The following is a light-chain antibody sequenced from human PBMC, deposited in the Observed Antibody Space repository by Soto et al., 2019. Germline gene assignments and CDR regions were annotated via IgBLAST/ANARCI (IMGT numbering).Light chain of an antibody. J-gene: IGLJ1*01. CDR1: SSDVGGYDY. V-gene: IGLV2-14*01. CDR2: EVA. CDR3: QSYDSSLIGYV. Sequence: QSALTQPASVSGSPGQSITISCTGSSSDVGGYDYVSWYQHQPGKAPKLMIYEVASRPSGVSNRFSGSKSGNTASLTIAGLQAEDEADYYCQSYDSSLIGYVFGTGTKVTVL.